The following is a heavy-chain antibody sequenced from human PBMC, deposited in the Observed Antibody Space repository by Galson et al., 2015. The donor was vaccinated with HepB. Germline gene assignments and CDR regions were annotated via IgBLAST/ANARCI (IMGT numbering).Heavy chain of an antibody. Sequence: SLRLSCAASGFSFSTYSMNWVRQAPGRGLEWVSSLSSTTTYIYYADSVKGRFTISRDNAKNSLYLQMNSLRAEDTALYYCAGEGGSYSPFDYWGQGTLVTVSS. CDR1: GFSFSTYS. V-gene: IGHV3-21*01. J-gene: IGHJ4*02. CDR2: LSSTTTYI. D-gene: IGHD1-26*01. CDR3: AGEGGSYSPFDY.